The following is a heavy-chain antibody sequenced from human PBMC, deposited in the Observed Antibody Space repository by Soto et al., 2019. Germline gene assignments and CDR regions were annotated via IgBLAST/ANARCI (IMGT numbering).Heavy chain of an antibody. CDR2: IYNSGST. CDR1: GGSISSYY. Sequence: QVQLQESGPGLVKPSETLSLTCTVSGGSISSYYWTWIRQPPGKGLEWIGFIYNSGSTHYNPSLRSRVTISVDTSKNQFSLKLRSGTAADTAVYYCASMGYHYGSGSYPLDYWGQGTLVTVSS. CDR3: ASMGYHYGSGSYPLDY. V-gene: IGHV4-59*08. D-gene: IGHD3-10*01. J-gene: IGHJ4*02.